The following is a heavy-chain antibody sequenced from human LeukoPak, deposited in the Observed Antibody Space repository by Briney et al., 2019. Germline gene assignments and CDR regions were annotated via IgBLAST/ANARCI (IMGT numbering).Heavy chain of an antibody. CDR1: GGSFSGYY. D-gene: IGHD6-6*01. J-gene: IGHJ3*02. CDR3: ARGRHSSSLSTSDRDDAFDI. Sequence: SETLSLTCAVYGGSFSGYYWSWIRQPPGKGLEWIGEINHSGSTNYNPSLKSRVTISVKTSKNQFSLKLSSVTAADTAVYYCARGRHSSSLSTSDRDDAFDIWGQGTMVTVSS. CDR2: INHSGST. V-gene: IGHV4-34*01.